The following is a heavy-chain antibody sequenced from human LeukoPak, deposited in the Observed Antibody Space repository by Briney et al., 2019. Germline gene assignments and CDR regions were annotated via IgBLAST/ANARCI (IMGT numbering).Heavy chain of an antibody. J-gene: IGHJ4*02. CDR1: GGSISSSSYY. Sequence: SETLSLTCTVSGGSISSSSYYWGWIRQPPGKGLEWIGSIYYSGSTYYNPSLKSRVTISVDTSKNQFSLKLSSVTAADTAVYYCARVLRRVVVTAILSWGQGTLVTVSS. CDR3: ARVLRRVVVTAILS. V-gene: IGHV4-39*07. D-gene: IGHD2-21*02. CDR2: IYYSGST.